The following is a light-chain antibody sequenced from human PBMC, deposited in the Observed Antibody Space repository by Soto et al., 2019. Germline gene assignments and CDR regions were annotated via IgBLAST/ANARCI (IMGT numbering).Light chain of an antibody. J-gene: IGKJ1*01. CDR3: QQRRNWWT. CDR1: QSVSSY. V-gene: IGKV3-11*01. Sequence: EIVLTQSPATLYLSPGERATLSCRASQSVSSYLAWYQQKPGQAPRLLIYDASNRATGIPARFSGSGSGTDFTLTISSLEPEDFAVYYCQQRRNWWTFGQGTKVEI. CDR2: DAS.